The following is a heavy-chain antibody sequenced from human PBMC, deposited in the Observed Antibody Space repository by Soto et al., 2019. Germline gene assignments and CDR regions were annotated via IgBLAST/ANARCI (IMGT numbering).Heavy chain of an antibody. CDR2: IYHTEST. CDR1: GDSISSSFW. Sequence: SETLSLTCAVSGDSISSSFWWSWVRQPPGKGLEWIGEIYHTESTVYNPSLKSRVTISVDKSKNQFSLNLDSVTAADTAVYYCARYDFGTFDYWGRGILVTVSS. V-gene: IGHV4-4*02. D-gene: IGHD4-17*01. CDR3: ARYDFGTFDY. J-gene: IGHJ4*02.